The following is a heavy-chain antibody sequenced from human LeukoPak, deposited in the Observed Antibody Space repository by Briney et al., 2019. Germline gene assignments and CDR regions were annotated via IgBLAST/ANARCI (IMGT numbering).Heavy chain of an antibody. CDR3: ARVRQYYYDSSGYYHYFDY. V-gene: IGHV1-69*13. CDR1: GGTFSSYA. Sequence: SVTVSCTASGGTFSSYAISWVRQAPGQGLEWMGGIIPIFGTANYAQKFQGRVTITADESTSTAYMELNSLRSEDTAVYYCARVRQYYYDSSGYYHYFDYWGQGTLVTVSS. CDR2: IIPIFGTA. J-gene: IGHJ4*02. D-gene: IGHD3-22*01.